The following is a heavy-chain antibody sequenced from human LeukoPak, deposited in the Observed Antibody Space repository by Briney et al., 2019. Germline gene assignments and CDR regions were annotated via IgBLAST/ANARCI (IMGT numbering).Heavy chain of an antibody. D-gene: IGHD6-6*01. CDR2: IIPIFGTA. CDR3: TVPMYSSSDFDY. Sequence: SVKVSCKASGGTFSGYAISWVRQAPGQGLEWMGGIIPIFGTANYAQKFQGRVTITADESTSTAYMELSSLRSEDTAVYYCTVPMYSSSDFDYWGQGTLVTVSS. V-gene: IGHV1-69*13. J-gene: IGHJ4*02. CDR1: GGTFSGYA.